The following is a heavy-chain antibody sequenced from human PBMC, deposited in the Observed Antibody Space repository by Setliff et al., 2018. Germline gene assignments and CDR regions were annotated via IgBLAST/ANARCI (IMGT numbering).Heavy chain of an antibody. CDR2: IYHTENS. D-gene: IGHD3-10*01. CDR3: ARRPGGFGALWFGESGFDY. Sequence: PSETLSLTCAVSGASISSDNWWSWVRQPPGEGLEWIGEIYHTENSNYNPSLKSRVTISIDKLSHQFSLRLTSVTAADTAVYYCARRPGGFGALWFGESGFDYWGQGTVVTVPQ. V-gene: IGHV4-4*02. J-gene: IGHJ4*02. CDR1: GASISSDNW.